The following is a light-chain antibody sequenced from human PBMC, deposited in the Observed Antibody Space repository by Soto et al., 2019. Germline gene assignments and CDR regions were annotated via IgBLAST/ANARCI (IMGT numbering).Light chain of an antibody. Sequence: DVVMTQTPLSLSVTPGQPASISCKSSQILQDRDGKSYLCWYLQKPGQDPQLLIYEASHRFSGVPDRFSGSGSGTHFTLKISRVEAEDVGVYYCMQTIQPPWTFGQGTHVEIK. CDR1: QILQDRDGKSY. J-gene: IGKJ1*01. V-gene: IGKV2D-29*01. CDR3: MQTIQPPWT. CDR2: EAS.